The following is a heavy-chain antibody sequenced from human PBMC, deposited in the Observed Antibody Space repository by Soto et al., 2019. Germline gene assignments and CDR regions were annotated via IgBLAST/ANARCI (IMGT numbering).Heavy chain of an antibody. CDR1: GYTFTSYD. V-gene: IGHV1-8*01. Sequence: ASVKVSCKTSGYTFTSYDINWVRQAPGQGLEWVGWMNTNSDDTRSAQKFRGRLTLTRDKSMRAVYMKLSNLRPEDSAVYYCAIEWSDAGHFYGLDVWGQGTTVTVSS. CDR2: MNTNSDDT. J-gene: IGHJ6*02. D-gene: IGHD2-15*01. CDR3: AIEWSDAGHFYGLDV.